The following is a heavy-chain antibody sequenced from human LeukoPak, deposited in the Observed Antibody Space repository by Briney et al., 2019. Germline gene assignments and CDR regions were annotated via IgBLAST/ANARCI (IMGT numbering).Heavy chain of an antibody. V-gene: IGHV4-34*01. D-gene: IGHD3-10*01. CDR1: GGSFSGYY. CDR2: INHSGST. Sequence: PSETLSLTCAVYGGSFSGYYWSWIRRPPGKGLEWIGEINHSGSTNYNPSLKSRVTISVDTSKNQFSLKLSSVTAADTAVYYCARHSGYYGSGSQLDYWGQGTLVTVSS. J-gene: IGHJ4*02. CDR3: ARHSGYYGSGSQLDY.